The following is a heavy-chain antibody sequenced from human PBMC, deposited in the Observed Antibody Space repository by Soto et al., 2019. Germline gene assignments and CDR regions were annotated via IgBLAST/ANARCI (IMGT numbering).Heavy chain of an antibody. CDR3: ARGRLATLTDF. CDR2: MKPNTGNT. CDR1: GYSFIDYD. J-gene: IGHJ4*02. V-gene: IGHV1-8*01. Sequence: ASVRVSCKASGYSFIDYDINWVRQATGLGLEWMGWMKPNTGNTRYAQKFQGRFTVTRETSTSTVYMELGSLTSEDTAVYYCARGRLATLTDFWGQGTPVTV. D-gene: IGHD5-12*01.